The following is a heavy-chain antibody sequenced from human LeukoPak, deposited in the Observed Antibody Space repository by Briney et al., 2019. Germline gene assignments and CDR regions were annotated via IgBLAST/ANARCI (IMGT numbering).Heavy chain of an antibody. Sequence: GASVKVSCKASGYTFTSYYIHWVRQAPGQGLEWMGIINPSGGSTTYAQKFQGRVTMTRDTSTSTVYMELSSLRSEDTAVYHCARGYWTFPAAYYYYMDVWGKGTTVTISS. CDR3: ARGYWTFPAAYYYYMDV. CDR2: INPSGGST. J-gene: IGHJ6*03. V-gene: IGHV1-46*01. CDR1: GYTFTSYY. D-gene: IGHD1-1*01.